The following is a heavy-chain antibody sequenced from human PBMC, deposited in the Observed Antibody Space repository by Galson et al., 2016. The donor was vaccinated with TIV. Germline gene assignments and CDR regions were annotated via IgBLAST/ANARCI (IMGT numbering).Heavy chain of an antibody. V-gene: IGHV5-51*03. CDR1: GYNFRRYW. CDR3: ARMSLLGALDV. CDR2: IFPNDSDT. J-gene: IGHJ3*01. D-gene: IGHD3-16*01. Sequence: QSGAEVKKPGESLKISCKDSGYNFRRYWIAWVRQMPGKGFEWFGIIFPNDSDTRYSPYFRGLVTMSADKSNSTAYLQCSSLKASDTAMYYCARMSLLGALDVWGQGTMVIVSS.